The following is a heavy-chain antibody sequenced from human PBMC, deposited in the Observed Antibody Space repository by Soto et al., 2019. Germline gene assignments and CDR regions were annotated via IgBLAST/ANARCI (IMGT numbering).Heavy chain of an antibody. V-gene: IGHV5-51*01. Sequence: GESLKISCMGSGYKVSTWHNFTSYWIAWVRQMPGEGLEWMGIIYPGDSDTRYSPSFQGQVTISADKSINSVYLQWSSLKASDTATYYCARVDWIDTDYWGQGTLVTVSS. CDR1: GYKVSTWHNFTSYW. D-gene: IGHD3-9*01. J-gene: IGHJ4*02. CDR3: ARVDWIDTDY. CDR2: IYPGDSDT.